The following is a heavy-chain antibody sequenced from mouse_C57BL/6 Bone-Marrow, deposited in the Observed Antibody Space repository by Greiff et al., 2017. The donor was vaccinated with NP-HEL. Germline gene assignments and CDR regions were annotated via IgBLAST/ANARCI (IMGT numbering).Heavy chain of an antibody. CDR2: IDPSDSET. Sequence: VQLQQPGAELVRPGSSVKLSCKASGYTFTSYWMHWVKQRPIQGLEWIGNIDPSDSETHYNQKFKDKATLTVDKSSSTAYMQLSSLTSEDSAVYYCARPDGYYPFAYWGQGTLVTVSA. CDR3: ARPDGYYPFAY. D-gene: IGHD2-3*01. V-gene: IGHV1-52*01. J-gene: IGHJ3*01. CDR1: GYTFTSYW.